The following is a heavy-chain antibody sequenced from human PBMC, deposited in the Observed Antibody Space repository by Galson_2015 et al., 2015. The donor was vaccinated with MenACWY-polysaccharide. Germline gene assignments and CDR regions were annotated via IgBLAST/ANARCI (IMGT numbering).Heavy chain of an antibody. J-gene: IGHJ6*02. Sequence: SLRLSCAASGVTFSNNWIHWVRDAPGKGLVWVSRINSDASSTAYADSVKGRFTIPRDNAKNTLYLQMNSLRVEDTAVYYCVGPLGRGGTGAYGMDAWGQGTTVTVSS. CDR3: VGPLGRGGTGAYGMDA. V-gene: IGHV3-74*01. CDR1: GVTFSNNW. CDR2: INSDASST. D-gene: IGHD3-10*01.